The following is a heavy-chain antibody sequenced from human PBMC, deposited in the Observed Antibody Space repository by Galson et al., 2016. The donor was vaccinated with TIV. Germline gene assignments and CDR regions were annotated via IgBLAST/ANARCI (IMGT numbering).Heavy chain of an antibody. D-gene: IGHD6-19*01. Sequence: SETLSLTCAVSGASVSSGNYYWTWIRQPPGKGLECIGYIFSSGSTKYNPSLKSRVAISVDTSRNQFSLKLTSVTAADTAVYYCARDSWGSGYKSGWEVFDLWGQGTMVTVSS. CDR2: IFSSGST. J-gene: IGHJ3*01. CDR3: ARDSWGSGYKSGWEVFDL. CDR1: GASVSSGNYY. V-gene: IGHV4-61*01.